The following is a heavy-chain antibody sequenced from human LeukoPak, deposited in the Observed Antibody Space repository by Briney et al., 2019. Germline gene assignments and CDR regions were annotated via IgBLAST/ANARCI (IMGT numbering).Heavy chain of an antibody. V-gene: IGHV4-39*07. CDR1: GGSISSSSYY. D-gene: IGHD6-19*01. J-gene: IGHJ4*02. Sequence: PSETLSLTCTVSGGSISSSSYYWGWIRHPPGKGLEWIGSIYYSGSTYYNPSLKSRVTISVDTSKNQISLKLSSVTAGDTAVYYCARVGYSSGWYVDYWGQGTLVTVSS. CDR3: ARVGYSSGWYVDY. CDR2: IYYSGST.